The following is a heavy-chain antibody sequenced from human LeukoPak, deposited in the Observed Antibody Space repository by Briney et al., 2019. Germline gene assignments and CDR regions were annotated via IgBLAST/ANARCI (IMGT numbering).Heavy chain of an antibody. V-gene: IGHV1-69*13. CDR2: IIPIFGTA. Sequence: GASVKVSCKASGGTFSSYAISWVRQAPGQGLEWMGGIIPIFGTANYAQKFQGRVTITADESTSTAYMELSSLRSEDTAVYYCAKGRRSYGSGSSSIDYWGQGTLVTVSS. J-gene: IGHJ4*02. CDR3: AKGRRSYGSGSSSIDY. CDR1: GGTFSSYA. D-gene: IGHD3-10*01.